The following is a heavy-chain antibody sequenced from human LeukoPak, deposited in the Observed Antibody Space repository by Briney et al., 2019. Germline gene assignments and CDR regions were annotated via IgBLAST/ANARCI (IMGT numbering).Heavy chain of an antibody. CDR1: GGSISSSSYY. V-gene: IGHV4-39*01. J-gene: IGHJ4*02. CDR2: IYYSGST. Sequence: KPSETLSLTCTVSGGSISSSSYYWGWIRQPPGKGLEWIGSIYYSGSTYYNPSPKSRVTISVDTSKNQFSLKLSSVTAADTAVYYCAGTAPGDIVVVPAVLNWGQGTLVTVSS. CDR3: AGTAPGDIVVVPAVLN. D-gene: IGHD2-2*01.